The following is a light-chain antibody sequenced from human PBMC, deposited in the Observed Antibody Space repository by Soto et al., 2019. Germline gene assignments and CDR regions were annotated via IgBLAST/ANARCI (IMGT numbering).Light chain of an antibody. CDR3: QHYSGSSRA. CDR2: GAS. CDR1: ESCDAKY. Sequence: EIVLTQSPGTLSLSPGEGATLSCRASESCDAKYLAWYRQIPGQTPRLLMYGASIRAPGIPDRFSGSGSGTDFTLTISNLEPEDFAVYYCQHYSGSSRAFGPGTKVEIK. V-gene: IGKV3-20*01. J-gene: IGKJ1*01.